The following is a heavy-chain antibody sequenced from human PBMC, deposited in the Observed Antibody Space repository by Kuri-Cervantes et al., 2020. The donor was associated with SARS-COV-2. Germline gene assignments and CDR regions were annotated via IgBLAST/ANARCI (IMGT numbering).Heavy chain of an antibody. CDR1: GFTFSSYW. CDR3: AKSGEDRYYYYYYMDV. Sequence: GESLKISCAASGFTFSSYWMSWVRQAPGKGLEWVANIKQDGSEKYYVDSVKGQFTISRDNAKNSLYLQMNSLRAEDTAVYYCAKSGEDRYYYYYYMDVWGKGTTVTVSS. D-gene: IGHD1-26*01. CDR2: IKQDGSEK. V-gene: IGHV3-7*03. J-gene: IGHJ6*03.